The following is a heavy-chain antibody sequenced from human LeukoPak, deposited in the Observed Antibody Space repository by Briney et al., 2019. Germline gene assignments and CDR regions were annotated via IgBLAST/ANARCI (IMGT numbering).Heavy chain of an antibody. V-gene: IGHV5-51*01. Sequence: GESLKISCKGSGYSFTSYWIGWVRQMPGKGLEWMGIIYPGDSDTRYSPSFQGQVTISADKSISTAYLQWSSLKASDTAMYYCARLMSVRVVVVPAAPWFDPWGQGTLVTVSS. CDR2: IYPGDSDT. J-gene: IGHJ5*02. CDR1: GYSFTSYW. D-gene: IGHD2-2*01. CDR3: ARLMSVRVVVVPAAPWFDP.